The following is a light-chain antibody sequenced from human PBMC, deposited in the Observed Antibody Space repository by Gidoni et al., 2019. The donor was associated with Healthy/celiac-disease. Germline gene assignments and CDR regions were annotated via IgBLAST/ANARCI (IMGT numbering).Light chain of an antibody. V-gene: IGKV1-5*03. Sequence: DIQMTHSPSTLSASVGDRVTITCRASQSISSWLAWYQQKPGKATKLLIYKASSLESGVPSRFSGSGSGTEFTLTISSLQPDDFATYYCQQYNSYSRTFGQXTKVEIK. CDR3: QQYNSYSRT. J-gene: IGKJ1*01. CDR1: QSISSW. CDR2: KAS.